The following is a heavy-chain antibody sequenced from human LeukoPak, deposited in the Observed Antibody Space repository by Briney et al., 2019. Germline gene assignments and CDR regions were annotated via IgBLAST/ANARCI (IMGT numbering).Heavy chain of an antibody. CDR3: AKESTVTPGNVNWFDT. Sequence: GGSLRLSCAASGFTFFTYAMHWVRQAPGKGLEWVAVISYDGSDKYYSDSVKGRFTISRDNSKNTLYLQMNSLRAEDTAVYYCAKESTVTPGNVNWFDTWGQGTLVTVSS. CDR2: ISYDGSDK. J-gene: IGHJ5*02. CDR1: GFTFFTYA. D-gene: IGHD4-17*01. V-gene: IGHV3-30*04.